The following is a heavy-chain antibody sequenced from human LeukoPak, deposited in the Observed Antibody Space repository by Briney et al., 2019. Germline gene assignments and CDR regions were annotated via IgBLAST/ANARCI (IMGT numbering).Heavy chain of an antibody. J-gene: IGHJ4*02. CDR2: IHYSGST. CDR3: ARVYYYGSGSYHIDY. Sequence: SETLSLTCTVSGGSISSYYWSWIRQPPGKGLEWIGYIHYSGSTNYNPSLRSRVTISVDTSKNQFSLKLSSVTAANTAVYYCARVYYYGSGSYHIDYWGQGTLVTVSS. D-gene: IGHD3-10*01. V-gene: IGHV4-59*01. CDR1: GGSISSYY.